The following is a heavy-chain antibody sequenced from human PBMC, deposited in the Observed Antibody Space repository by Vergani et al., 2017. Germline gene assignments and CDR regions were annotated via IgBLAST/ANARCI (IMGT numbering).Heavy chain of an antibody. Sequence: EVQLVESGGGLVKPRGSLRLSCAASGFTSCSYSMTWVRQAPGRGLEWVSSISSRTSYISYADSVTGRFTISNDNAKNSLYRQMNSLRTEKTAVYYCAREGVGVEDYWGQGTLVTVSS. V-gene: IGHV3-21*01. D-gene: IGHD1-26*01. J-gene: IGHJ4*02. CDR2: ISSRTSYI. CDR3: AREGVGVEDY. CDR1: GFTSCSYS.